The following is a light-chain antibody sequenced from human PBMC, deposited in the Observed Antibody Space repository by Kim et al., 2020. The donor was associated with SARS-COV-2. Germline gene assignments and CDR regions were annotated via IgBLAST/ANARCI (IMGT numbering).Light chain of an antibody. CDR2: EDN. V-gene: IGLV6-57*04. CDR1: SDKIGSAY. Sequence: NFMLSQPHSVSGSPGKTVTISCTRSSDKIGSAYVQWYQQRPGSAPTTVIYEDNQRPSGVPDRFSGSIDRSSNSASLTISGLKSEDEADYYCQSYDNNYREVFGGGTQLTVL. CDR3: QSYDNNYREV. J-gene: IGLJ2*01.